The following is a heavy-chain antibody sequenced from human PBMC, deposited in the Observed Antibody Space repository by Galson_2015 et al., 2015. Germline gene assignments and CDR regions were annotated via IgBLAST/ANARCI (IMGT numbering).Heavy chain of an antibody. V-gene: IGHV3-15*01. D-gene: IGHD1-14*01. CDR2: IKSKTDGGTT. J-gene: IGHJ3*01. Sequence: LRLSCAASGFTFSNARMSWVRQAPGKGLEWVGRIKSKTDGGTTDYAAPVKGRFTISRDDSKNTLYLQMNSLKTEDTAVYYCTTAWYISFGLSWGQGTMVTVSS. CDR3: TTAWYISFGLS. CDR1: GFTFSNAR.